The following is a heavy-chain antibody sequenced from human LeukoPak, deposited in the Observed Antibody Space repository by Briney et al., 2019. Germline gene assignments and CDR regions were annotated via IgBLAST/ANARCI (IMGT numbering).Heavy chain of an antibody. D-gene: IGHD2-2*01. CDR3: SREVVVPAPNGMDV. CDR2: INPSGGST. J-gene: IGHJ6*04. CDR1: GGTFSSYA. Sequence: ASVKVSCKASGGTFSSYAISWVRQAPGQGLEWMGIINPSGGSTRYAQKFQGRVTMTRDTSTSTVYMDLSSLRSEDTAVYYCSREVVVPAPNGMDVWGKGTTVTVSS. V-gene: IGHV1-46*01.